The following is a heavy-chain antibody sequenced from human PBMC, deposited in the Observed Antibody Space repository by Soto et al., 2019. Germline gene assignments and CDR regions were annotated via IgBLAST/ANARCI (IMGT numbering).Heavy chain of an antibody. Sequence: EVQLVESGGGLVKPGGSLRLSCAASGFTFSSYSMNWVRQAPGKGLEWVSSISSSSSYIYYADSVKGRFTISRDNAKNSLYLQMNSLRAEDTAVYYCARDQDGDYGTHFDYWGQGTLVTVSS. CDR2: ISSSSSYI. V-gene: IGHV3-21*01. J-gene: IGHJ4*02. CDR1: GFTFSSYS. CDR3: ARDQDGDYGTHFDY. D-gene: IGHD4-17*01.